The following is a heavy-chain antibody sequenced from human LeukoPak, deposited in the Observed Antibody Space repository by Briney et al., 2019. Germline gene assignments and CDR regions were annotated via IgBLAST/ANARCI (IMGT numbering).Heavy chain of an antibody. J-gene: IGHJ5*02. D-gene: IGHD2-15*01. CDR3: ARDRRGGSFPYNWFDP. V-gene: IGHV4-4*07. CDR2: IHTSGST. CDR1: GGSISSYY. Sequence: SETLSLTCTVSGGSISSYYWSWIRQPAGKGLEWIGRIHTSGSTNYNPSLKSRVTMSVDTSKNQFSLKLSSVTAADTAVYYCARDRRGGSFPYNWFDPWGQGTLVTVSS.